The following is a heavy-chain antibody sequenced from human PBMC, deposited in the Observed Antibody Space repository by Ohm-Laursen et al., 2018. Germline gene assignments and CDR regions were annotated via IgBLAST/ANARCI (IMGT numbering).Heavy chain of an antibody. V-gene: IGHV3-9*01. J-gene: IGHJ4*02. Sequence: SLRLSCSASGFTFDDYAMHWVRQAPGEGLEWVSGISWNSGSIGYADSVKGRFTISRDNAKNSLYLQMNSLRAEDTAVYYCARVGAGLLDYWGQGTLVTVSS. CDR3: ARVGAGLLDY. CDR2: ISWNSGSI. CDR1: GFTFDDYA. D-gene: IGHD3-22*01.